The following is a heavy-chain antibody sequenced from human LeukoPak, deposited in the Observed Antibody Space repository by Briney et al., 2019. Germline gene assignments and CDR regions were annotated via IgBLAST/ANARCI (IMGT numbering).Heavy chain of an antibody. V-gene: IGHV1-69*13. D-gene: IGHD5-18*01. J-gene: IGHJ4*02. CDR3: ARADKLWSKSFDY. CDR2: IIPIFGTA. Sequence: ASVKVSCKASGGTFSSYAISWVRQAPGQGLEWMGGIIPIFGTANYAQKFQGRVTITADESTSTAYMELSSLGSEDTAVYYCARADKLWSKSFDYWGQGTLVTVSS. CDR1: GGTFSSYA.